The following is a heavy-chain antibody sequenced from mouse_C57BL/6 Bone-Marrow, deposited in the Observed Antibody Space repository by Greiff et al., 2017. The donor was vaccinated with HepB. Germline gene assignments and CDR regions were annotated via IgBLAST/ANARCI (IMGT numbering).Heavy chain of an antibody. D-gene: IGHD3-1*01. Sequence: QVQLQQSGAEFVKPGASVKLSCKASGYTFPSYWMQWVKQRPGQGLEWIGEIDPSDSYINYNQKFKGKATLTVDTSSSPAYMQLSSLTSEDSAVDYCARRASLLSWVAYWGQGTLVTVSA. CDR3: ARRASLLSWVAY. V-gene: IGHV1-50*01. CDR2: IDPSDSYI. CDR1: GYTFPSYW. J-gene: IGHJ3*01.